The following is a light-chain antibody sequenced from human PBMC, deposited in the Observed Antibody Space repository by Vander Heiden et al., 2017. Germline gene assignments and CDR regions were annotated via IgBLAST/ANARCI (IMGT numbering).Light chain of an antibody. CDR3: QQFYSYPRT. CDR2: AAS. Sequence: DIHLTQSPSFLSASVGDRVTITFRASQGISSYLAWYQQKPGKAPKLLIYAASTLQSGVPSRFSGSGSGTEFTLTISSLQPEDFATYYCQQFYSYPRTFGQGTKMEIK. CDR1: QGISSY. V-gene: IGKV1-9*01. J-gene: IGKJ2*01.